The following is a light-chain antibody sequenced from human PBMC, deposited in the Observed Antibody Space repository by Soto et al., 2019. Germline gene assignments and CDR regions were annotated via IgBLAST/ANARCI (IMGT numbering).Light chain of an antibody. Sequence: ETVMTQSPATLSVSPGERATLPCRARQSVGSKVAWYQQKPGQAPSLLRYCASPRASCIPLWFSVSGSGTEGNLTISSRQSEDFAVHYCQQYRQWPPVSFGGGTKVNIK. CDR1: QSVGSK. CDR3: QQYRQWPPVS. J-gene: IGKJ4*01. V-gene: IGKV3-15*01. CDR2: CAS.